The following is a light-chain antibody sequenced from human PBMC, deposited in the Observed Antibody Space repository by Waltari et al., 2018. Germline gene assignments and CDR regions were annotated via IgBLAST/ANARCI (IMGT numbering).Light chain of an antibody. CDR3: NSRDTIGDHVV. V-gene: IGLV3-19*01. CDR2: GKN. J-gene: IGLJ2*01. Sequence: SSELTQDPAVSVALGQTVRITCQGDSLRTYYASWYQQKPGQAPLLVFYGKNNRPSGIPDRFSDSSSGNTASLIITGTQAEDEAVYYCNSRDTIGDHVVFGGGTKLTVL. CDR1: SLRTYY.